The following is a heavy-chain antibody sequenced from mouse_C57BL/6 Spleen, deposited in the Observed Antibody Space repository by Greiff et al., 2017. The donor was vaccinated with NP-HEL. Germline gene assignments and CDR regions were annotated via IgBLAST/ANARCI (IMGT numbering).Heavy chain of an antibody. D-gene: IGHD4-1*01. CDR3: ARQNWNWYCDV. CDR2: ISGGGGNT. CDR1: GFTFSSYT. J-gene: IGHJ1*03. Sequence: EVQGVESGGGLVKPGGSLKLSCAASGFTFSSYTMSWVRQTPEKRLEWVATISGGGGNTYYPDSVKGRFTISRDNAKNTLYLQMSSLRSEDTALYYCARQNWNWYCDVWGTGTTVTVSS. V-gene: IGHV5-9*01.